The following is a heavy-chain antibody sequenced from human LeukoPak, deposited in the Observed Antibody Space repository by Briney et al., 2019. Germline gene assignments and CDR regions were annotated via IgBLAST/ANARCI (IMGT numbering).Heavy chain of an antibody. CDR1: GGSISSSSYY. Sequence: PSETLSLTCTVSGGSISSSSYYWGWIRQPPGKGLEWIGSIYYSGSTYYNPSLKSRVTISVDTSKKQFSLKLSSVTAADTAVYYCARTYYYDSSGYYYYYYYMDVWGKGTTVTVSS. CDR2: IYYSGST. V-gene: IGHV4-39*01. D-gene: IGHD3-22*01. J-gene: IGHJ6*03. CDR3: ARTYYYDSSGYYYYYYYMDV.